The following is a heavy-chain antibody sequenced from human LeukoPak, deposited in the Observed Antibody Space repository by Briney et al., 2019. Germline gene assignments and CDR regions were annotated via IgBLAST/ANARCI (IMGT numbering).Heavy chain of an antibody. CDR2: FDPEDGET. V-gene: IGHV1-24*01. Sequence: ASVKVSCKVSGYTLTELSMHWVRQAPGKGLEWMGGFDPEDGETIYAQKFQGRVTMTRNTSTSTAYMELSSLRSEDTAVYYCARLDTAMVDYYYYGMDVWGQGTTVTVSS. CDR3: ARLDTAMVDYYYYGMDV. J-gene: IGHJ6*02. CDR1: GYTLTELS. D-gene: IGHD5-18*01.